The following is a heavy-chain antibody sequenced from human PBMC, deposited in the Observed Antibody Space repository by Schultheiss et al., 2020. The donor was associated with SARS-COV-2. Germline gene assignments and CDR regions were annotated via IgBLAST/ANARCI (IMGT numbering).Heavy chain of an antibody. J-gene: IGHJ6*02. V-gene: IGHV1-2*02. CDR2: INPNSGGT. CDR1: GFTFTSSA. CDR3: ARVSDSSPCMDV. D-gene: IGHD6-19*01. Sequence: ASVKVSCKASGFTFTSSAMHWVRQAPGQGLEWMGWINPNSGGTNYAQKFQGRVTMTRDTSISTAYMELSRLRSDDTAVYYCARVSDSSPCMDVWGQGTTVTVSS.